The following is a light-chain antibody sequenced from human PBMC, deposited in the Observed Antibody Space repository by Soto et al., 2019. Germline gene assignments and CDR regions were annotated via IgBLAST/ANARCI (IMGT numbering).Light chain of an antibody. CDR2: GAS. CDR3: QQYDSWPLT. Sequence: ETVLTQSPATLSLSPGERATLSCRASQSVGNYVAWYQQKPGQAPRLLIYGASTRPTGIPDRFSGSGSGTEFSLTISSLQSEDFAVYYCQQYDSWPLTFGGGTKVDIK. CDR1: QSVGNY. J-gene: IGKJ4*01. V-gene: IGKV3D-15*01.